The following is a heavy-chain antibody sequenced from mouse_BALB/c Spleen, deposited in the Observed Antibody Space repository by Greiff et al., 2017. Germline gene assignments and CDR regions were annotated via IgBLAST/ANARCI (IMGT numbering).Heavy chain of an antibody. CDR2: ISSGSSTI. Sequence: DVMLVESGGGLVQPGGSRKLSCAASGFTFSSFGMHWVRQAPEKGLEWVAYISSGSSTIYYADTVKGRFTISRDNPKNTLFLQMTSLRSEDTAMYYCARHKEGLDRYVNYFDYWGQGTTLTVSS. CDR3: ARHKEGLDRYVNYFDY. V-gene: IGHV5-17*02. J-gene: IGHJ2*01. CDR1: GFTFSSFG. D-gene: IGHD2-14*01.